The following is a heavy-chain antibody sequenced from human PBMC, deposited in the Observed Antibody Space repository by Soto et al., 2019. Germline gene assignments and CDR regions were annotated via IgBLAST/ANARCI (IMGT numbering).Heavy chain of an antibody. Sequence: QVQLVQSGAEVKKPGSSVKVSCKASGGTFSSYTISWVRQAPGQGLEWMGRIIPILGIANYAQKFQGRVTITEDKSTSTAYMELSSLRSEDTAVYYCARGGIAAAGTQLDYWGQGTLVTVSS. V-gene: IGHV1-69*02. D-gene: IGHD6-13*01. J-gene: IGHJ4*02. CDR2: IIPILGIA. CDR3: ARGGIAAAGTQLDY. CDR1: GGTFSSYT.